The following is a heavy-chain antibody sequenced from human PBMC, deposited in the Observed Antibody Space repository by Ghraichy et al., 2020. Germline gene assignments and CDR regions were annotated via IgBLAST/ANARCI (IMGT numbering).Heavy chain of an antibody. V-gene: IGHV3-23*01. CDR3: EKERGTGWPLDY. CDR2: ISGSGGTT. CDR1: GFIFGSYA. Sequence: LSLTCAASGFIFGSYAMSWVRQAPGRGLEWASGISGSGGTTHYADSVKGRFTISRDNSKNTLYLQMNSLTDEDTAVYYCEKERGTGWPLDYWGQGTLVTVSS. D-gene: IGHD6-19*01. J-gene: IGHJ4*02.